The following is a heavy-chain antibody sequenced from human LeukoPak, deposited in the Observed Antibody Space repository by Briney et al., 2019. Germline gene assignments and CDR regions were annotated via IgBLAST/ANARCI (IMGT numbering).Heavy chain of an antibody. CDR1: GFTVSSNY. V-gene: IGHV4-59*05. CDR2: IYYSGST. Sequence: GSLRLSCVASGFTVSSNYMTWVRQPPGKGLEWIGSIYYSGSTYYTTSLKSRVTISIDTSNNQFSLKLTSVTAADTAVYYCARYHSTWGLNYWGQGTLVTVSS. D-gene: IGHD2-2*01. J-gene: IGHJ4*02. CDR3: ARYHSTWGLNY.